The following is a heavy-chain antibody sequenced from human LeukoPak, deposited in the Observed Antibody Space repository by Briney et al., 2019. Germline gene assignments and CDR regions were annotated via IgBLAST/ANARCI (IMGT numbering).Heavy chain of an antibody. Sequence: TSETLSLTCTVSGVSITSYFWSWIRQPPGRGLEWIGYIYHSGCTNSNPSLKSRVSISLDTSKNQFSLKLSSVTAADTAVYYCARGRVPGAWGQGTLVTVSS. D-gene: IGHD6-19*01. J-gene: IGHJ4*02. CDR2: IYHSGCT. CDR1: GVSITSYF. V-gene: IGHV4-59*01. CDR3: ARGRVPGA.